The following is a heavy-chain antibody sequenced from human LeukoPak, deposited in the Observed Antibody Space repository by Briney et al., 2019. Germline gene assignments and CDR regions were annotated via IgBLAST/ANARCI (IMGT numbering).Heavy chain of an antibody. CDR1: GFTYSDYY. CDR3: AISTTTEEYGMDV. CDR2: ISSSGSTI. Sequence: GGSVTLSCAASGFTYSDYYMSWLRHAPGKGLEWVSYISSSGSTIYHADSVKGRFTISRNNPKNSLYLQMNCLRAEDTAVYYCAISTTTEEYGMDVWGQGTTVTVSS. V-gene: IGHV3-11*01. D-gene: IGHD1-26*01. J-gene: IGHJ6*02.